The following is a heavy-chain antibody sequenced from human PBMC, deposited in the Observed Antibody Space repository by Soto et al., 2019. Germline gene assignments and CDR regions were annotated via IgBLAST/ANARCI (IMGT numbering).Heavy chain of an antibody. CDR1: GGSISSGGYY. Sequence: QVQLQESGPGLVKPSQTLSLTCTVSGGSISSGGYYWSWIRQHPGKGLEWIGYIYYSGSTYYNPYLKSRVTISVDTSKNHFSLKLSSVTDADTAVYYCAREEANGDYYDRRGYHYWGQGTLVSVSS. CDR2: IYYSGST. CDR3: AREEANGDYYDRRGYHY. D-gene: IGHD3-22*01. V-gene: IGHV4-31*03. J-gene: IGHJ4*02.